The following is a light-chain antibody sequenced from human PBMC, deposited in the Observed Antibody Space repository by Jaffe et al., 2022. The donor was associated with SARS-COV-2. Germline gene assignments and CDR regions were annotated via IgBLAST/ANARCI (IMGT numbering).Light chain of an antibody. V-gene: IGLV1-51*02. CDR2: ENN. CDR1: NSNIGSSF. J-gene: IGLJ3*02. Sequence: QSVLTQPPSLSAAPGQKVTISCSGSNSNIGSSFVSWYQRLPGTAPRLLIYENNKRPSGIPDRFSGSKSGSSATLGITGLQTGDEAEYYCGTWDYTLSAGLVFGGGTKLTVL. CDR3: GTWDYTLSAGLV.